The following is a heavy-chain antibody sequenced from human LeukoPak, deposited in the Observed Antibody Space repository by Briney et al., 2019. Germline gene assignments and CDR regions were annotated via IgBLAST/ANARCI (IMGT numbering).Heavy chain of an antibody. CDR3: ARVGRAYNNWFDP. CDR2: INPNSGAT. V-gene: IGHV1-2*02. D-gene: IGHD2-15*01. Sequence: ASVKVSCKTSGYTFTAYYMHWVRQAPGQRLEWLGWINPNSGATNYAQKFQGRVTLTRDTSISTAYMELSRLRSDDTAVYYCARVGRAYNNWFDPWGQGTLVTVSS. J-gene: IGHJ5*02. CDR1: GYTFTAYY.